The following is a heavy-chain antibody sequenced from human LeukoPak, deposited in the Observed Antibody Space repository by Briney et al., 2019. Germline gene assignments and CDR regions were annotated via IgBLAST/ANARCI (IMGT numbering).Heavy chain of an antibody. V-gene: IGHV3-11*03. Sequence: GGSLRLSCAASGFTFSDYYMSWIRQAPGKGLEWASSISGSSSYTNYADSVKGRFTISRDNAKNSLYLQMNSLRAEDTAVYYCARLRGYSYGCDYWGQGTLVTVSS. CDR3: ARLRGYSYGCDY. CDR2: ISGSSSYT. J-gene: IGHJ4*02. D-gene: IGHD5-18*01. CDR1: GFTFSDYY.